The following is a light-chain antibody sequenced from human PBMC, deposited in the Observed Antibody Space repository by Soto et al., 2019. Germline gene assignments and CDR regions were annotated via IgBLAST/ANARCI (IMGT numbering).Light chain of an antibody. Sequence: QSVLTQPPSVSAAPGQKVTISCSGSFSNIGKNYVSWYQRLPGTVPKLLIYDNNERSSGIPDRFSGSKSGTSATLGIAGLQTGDEADYYCGTWDTSLSAVVFGGGTKLTVL. CDR3: GTWDTSLSAVV. V-gene: IGLV1-51*01. CDR2: DNN. CDR1: FSNIGKNY. J-gene: IGLJ2*01.